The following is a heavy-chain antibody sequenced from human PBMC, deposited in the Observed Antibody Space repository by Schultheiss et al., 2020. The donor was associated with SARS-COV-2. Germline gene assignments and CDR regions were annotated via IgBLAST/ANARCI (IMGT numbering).Heavy chain of an antibody. J-gene: IGHJ3*02. CDR3: ARAQHIVVVPAALNDAFDI. D-gene: IGHD2-2*01. Sequence: SETLSLTCAVYGGSFSGYYWSWIRQPPGKGLEWIGEINHSGSTNYNPSLKSRVTISVDTSKNQFSLKLSSVTAADTAVYYCARAQHIVVVPAALNDAFDIWGQGTTVTISS. V-gene: IGHV4-34*01. CDR2: INHSGST. CDR1: GGSFSGYY.